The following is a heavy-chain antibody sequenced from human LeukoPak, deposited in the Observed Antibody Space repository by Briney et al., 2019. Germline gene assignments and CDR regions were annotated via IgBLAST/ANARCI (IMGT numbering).Heavy chain of an antibody. J-gene: IGHJ6*03. D-gene: IGHD2-2*01. Sequence: GGSLRLSCAASGFTFSSYAMHWVRQAPGKGLEYVSAISSNGGSTYYANSVKGRFTISRDNSKNTLYLQMGSLRAEDMAVYYCARGPVALLVPTYYYYMDVWGKGTTVTVSS. CDR2: ISSNGGST. CDR3: ARGPVALLVPTYYYYMDV. CDR1: GFTFSSYA. V-gene: IGHV3-64*01.